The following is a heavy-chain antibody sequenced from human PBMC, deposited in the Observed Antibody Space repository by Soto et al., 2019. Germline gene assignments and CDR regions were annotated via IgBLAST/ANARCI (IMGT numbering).Heavy chain of an antibody. Sequence: GGSLRLSCAASGFTFSSYGMHWVRQAPGKGLEWVAVISYDGSNKYYADSVKGRFTISRDNSKNTLYLQMNSLRAEDTAVYYCAKDVVVGATTGLGDYYYYYGMDVWGQGTTVTVSS. J-gene: IGHJ6*02. V-gene: IGHV3-30*18. CDR3: AKDVVVGATTGLGDYYYYYGMDV. CDR1: GFTFSSYG. D-gene: IGHD1-26*01. CDR2: ISYDGSNK.